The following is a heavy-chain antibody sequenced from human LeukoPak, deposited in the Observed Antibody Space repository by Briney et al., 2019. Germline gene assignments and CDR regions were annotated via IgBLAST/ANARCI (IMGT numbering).Heavy chain of an antibody. CDR2: IYTSGST. CDR3: ARGPATKVRGVIGFDP. CDR1: GGSISSGSYY. Sequence: SQTLSLTCTVSGGSISSGSYYWSWIRQPAGKGLEWIGRIYTSGSTNYNPSLKSRVTISVDTSKNQFSLKLSSVTAADTAVYYCARGPATKVRGVIGFDPWGQGTLVTVSS. D-gene: IGHD3-10*01. J-gene: IGHJ5*02. V-gene: IGHV4-61*02.